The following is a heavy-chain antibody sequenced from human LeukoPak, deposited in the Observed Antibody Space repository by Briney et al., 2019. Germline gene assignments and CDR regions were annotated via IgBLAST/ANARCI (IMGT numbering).Heavy chain of an antibody. CDR3: AKDALPYYYDSLHDY. CDR1: GFTFSSYA. Sequence: GGSLRLSCAASGFTFSSYAMHWVRQAPGKGLEYVSAISSNGGSTYYANSVKGRFTISRDNSKNTLYLQMNSLRAEDTAVYYCAKDALPYYYDSLHDYWGQGTLVTVSS. D-gene: IGHD3-22*01. V-gene: IGHV3-64*01. CDR2: ISSNGGST. J-gene: IGHJ4*02.